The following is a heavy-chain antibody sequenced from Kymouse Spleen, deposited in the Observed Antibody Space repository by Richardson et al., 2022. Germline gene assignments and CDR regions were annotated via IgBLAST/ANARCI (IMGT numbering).Heavy chain of an antibody. V-gene: IGHV3-15*01. CDR2: IKSKTDGGTT. CDR3: TTVLRFLEWLFKDYYGMDV. CDR1: GFTFSNAW. Sequence: EVQLVESGGGLVKPGGSLRLSCAASGFTFSNAWMSWVRQAPGKGLEWVGRIKSKTDGGTTDYAAPVKGRFTISRDDSKNTLYLQMNSLKTEDTAVYYCTTVLRFLEWLFKDYYGMDVWGQGTTVTVSS. D-gene: IGHD3-3*01. J-gene: IGHJ6*02.